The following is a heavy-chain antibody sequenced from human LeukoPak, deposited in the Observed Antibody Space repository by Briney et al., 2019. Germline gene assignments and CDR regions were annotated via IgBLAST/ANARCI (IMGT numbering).Heavy chain of an antibody. V-gene: IGHV1-69*04. Sequence: ASVKACCKAAGGTVSRYVISWVRQAPGHGLEWMGRISPSLGRTNNAQKYQGRVTITDDKATSTAYMELNSLRSEDTAVYYCASSNYDYSSAREDYWGQGTLVTVSS. CDR1: GGTVSRYV. CDR2: ISPSLGRT. CDR3: ASSNYDYSSAREDY. J-gene: IGHJ4*02. D-gene: IGHD3-22*01.